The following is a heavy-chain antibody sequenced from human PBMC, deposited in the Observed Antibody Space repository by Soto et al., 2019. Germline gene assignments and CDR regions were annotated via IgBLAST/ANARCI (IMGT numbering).Heavy chain of an antibody. CDR2: ISYDGSNK. V-gene: IGHV3-30*03. D-gene: IGHD2-15*01. J-gene: IGHJ6*03. CDR3: ARDKNCSGGSCYSGLHYYYYYMDV. CDR1: GFTFSSYG. Sequence: GGSLRLSCAASGFTFSSYGMHWVRQAPGKGLEWVAVISYDGSNKYYADSVKGRFTISRDNSMNTPYLQMNSLRAEDTAVYYCARDKNCSGGSCYSGLHYYYYYMDVWGKGTTVTVSS.